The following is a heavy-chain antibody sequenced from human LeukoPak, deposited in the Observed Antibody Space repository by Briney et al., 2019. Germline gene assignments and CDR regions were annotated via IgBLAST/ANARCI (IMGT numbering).Heavy chain of an antibody. CDR1: GFTFSSYA. Sequence: GGSLRLSCAASGFTFSSYAMRWVRQAPGKGLDWVAVISYDGSNKYYADSVKGRFTISRGNSKNTLYLQMNSLIAEDTAIYYCARDRDTTEGYYYYYMDVWGKGTTVTVSS. J-gene: IGHJ6*03. CDR3: ARDRDTTEGYYYYYMDV. CDR2: ISYDGSNK. D-gene: IGHD5-18*01. V-gene: IGHV3-30*04.